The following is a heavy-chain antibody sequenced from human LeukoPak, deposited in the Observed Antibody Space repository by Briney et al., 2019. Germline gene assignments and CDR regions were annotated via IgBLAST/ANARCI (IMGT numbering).Heavy chain of an antibody. Sequence: PGGSLRLSCAASGFTFSSYSMNWVRQAPGKGLEWVSYISSSSSTIYYADSVKGRFTISRDNAKNSLYLQMNSLGAEDTAVYYCAKDSLDAFDIWGQGTMVTVSS. J-gene: IGHJ3*02. CDR1: GFTFSSYS. CDR2: ISSSSSTI. CDR3: AKDSLDAFDI. V-gene: IGHV3-48*04.